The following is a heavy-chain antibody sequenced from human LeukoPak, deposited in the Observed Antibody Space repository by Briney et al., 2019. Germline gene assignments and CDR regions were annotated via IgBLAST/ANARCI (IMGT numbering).Heavy chain of an antibody. CDR3: ARAGSTAFGIIIIRDFDY. J-gene: IGHJ4*02. Sequence: ASVKVSCKASGYTFTSYVISWVRQAPGQGLEWMGWISAYNGDTNYAQKFQGGVTMTTDTSTSTAYMEVRSLRSDDTAVYYCARAGSTAFGIIIIRDFDYWGQGTLVTVSS. D-gene: IGHD3-10*01. CDR2: ISAYNGDT. V-gene: IGHV1-18*01. CDR1: GYTFTSYV.